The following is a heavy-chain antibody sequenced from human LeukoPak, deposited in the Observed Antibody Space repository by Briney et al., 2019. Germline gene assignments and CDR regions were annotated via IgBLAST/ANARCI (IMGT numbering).Heavy chain of an antibody. D-gene: IGHD5-18*01. CDR2: IYYSGST. CDR1: GGSISSYY. CDR3: ARHTAMVNYFDF. J-gene: IGHJ4*02. V-gene: IGHV4-59*01. Sequence: SETLSLTCTVSGGSISSYYWSWIRQPPGKGLERIGYIYYSGSTNYNPSLKSRVTISVDTSKNQFSLNLSSVTAADTAVYYCARHTAMVNYFDFWGQGTLVTVSS.